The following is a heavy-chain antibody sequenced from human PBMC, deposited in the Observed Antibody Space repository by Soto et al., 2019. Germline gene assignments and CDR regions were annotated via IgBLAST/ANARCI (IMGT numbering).Heavy chain of an antibody. CDR2: IIPILGIA. CDR3: ARDYDIVVVPAAPGAFDI. J-gene: IGHJ3*02. Sequence: QVQLVQSGAEVKKPGSSVKVSCKASGGTFSSYTISWVRQAPGQGLEWMGRIIPILGIANYAQKFQGRVTITADNSTITGDMGLSSLRSEDTAVYYFARDYDIVVVPAAPGAFDIWGQGTMVTVSS. V-gene: IGHV1-69*08. CDR1: GGTFSSYT. D-gene: IGHD2-2*01.